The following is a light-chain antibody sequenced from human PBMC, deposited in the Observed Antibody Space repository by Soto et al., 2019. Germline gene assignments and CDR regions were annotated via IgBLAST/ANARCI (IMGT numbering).Light chain of an antibody. CDR3: QSYDSSLSGFYV. V-gene: IGLV1-40*01. Sequence: QSVLTQPPSVSGAPGQRVTISCTGSSSNIRAGYDVHWYQQLPGTAPKLLIYGNSNRPSGVPDRFSGSKSGTSASLAITGLQAEDEADYYCQSYDSSLSGFYVFGTGTTVTVL. CDR1: SSNIRAGYD. J-gene: IGLJ1*01. CDR2: GNS.